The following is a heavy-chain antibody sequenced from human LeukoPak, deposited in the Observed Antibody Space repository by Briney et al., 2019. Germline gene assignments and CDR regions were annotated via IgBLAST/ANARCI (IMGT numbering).Heavy chain of an antibody. CDR1: GFTFSSYA. CDR2: ISYDGSNK. D-gene: IGHD6-19*01. Sequence: GGSLRLSCAASGFTFSSYAMHWVRQAPGKGLEWVAVISYDGSNKYYADSVKGRFTISRDNSKNTLYLQMNSLRAEDTAVYYCASSSGWYTVLIPAALFDYWGQGTLVTVSS. CDR3: ASSSGWYTVLIPAALFDY. V-gene: IGHV3-30-3*01. J-gene: IGHJ4*02.